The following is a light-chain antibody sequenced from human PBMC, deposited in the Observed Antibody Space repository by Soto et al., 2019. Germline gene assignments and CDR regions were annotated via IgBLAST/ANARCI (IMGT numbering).Light chain of an antibody. CDR2: AAS. CDR3: MQATQLRT. V-gene: IGKV1-39*01. J-gene: IGKJ1*01. Sequence: DIQMTQSPSSLSASVGDRVTNTCRASQNIIFYLNWYQQKPGEAPKLLIYAASNLQSGVPSRFSGSGSGTDFALTISRVESEDVGIYYCMQATQLRTFGQGTKVDI. CDR1: QNIIFY.